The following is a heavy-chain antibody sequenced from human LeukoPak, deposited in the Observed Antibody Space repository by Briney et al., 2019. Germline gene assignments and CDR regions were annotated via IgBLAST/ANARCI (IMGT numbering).Heavy chain of an antibody. CDR3: ARELRSMEAFDI. CDR2: VYYSGST. CDR1: GGSISSYY. Sequence: SETLSLTCTVSGGSISSYYRSWIRQPPGKGLEWIGFVYYSGSTNYNPSLKSRVPISVYTSKNQFSLKLSSMTAADPAVYYFARELRSMEAFDIWGQGTMVTVSS. D-gene: IGHD2-8*01. J-gene: IGHJ3*02. V-gene: IGHV4-59*01.